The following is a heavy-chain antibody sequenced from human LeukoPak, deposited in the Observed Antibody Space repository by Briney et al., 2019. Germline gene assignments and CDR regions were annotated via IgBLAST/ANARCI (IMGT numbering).Heavy chain of an antibody. J-gene: IGHJ4*02. CDR3: AKGISIFGGFGY. CDR1: GFTFSSYA. CDR2: ISGSGGST. D-gene: IGHD3-3*01. V-gene: IGHV3-23*01. Sequence: GGSLRLSCAASGFTFSSYAMSWVRQAPGKGLEWVSVISGSGGSTYYADSVKGRFTISRDNSKNTLYLQMNSLRAEDTALYYCAKGISIFGGFGYWGQGTLVTVSS.